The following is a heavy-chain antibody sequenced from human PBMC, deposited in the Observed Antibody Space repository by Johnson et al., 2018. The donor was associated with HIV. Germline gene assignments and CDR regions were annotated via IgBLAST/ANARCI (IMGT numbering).Heavy chain of an antibody. Sequence: QVQLVESGGGVVQPGRSLRLSCAASGFTFSSYGMHWVRQAPGKGLEWVAVIWYDGSNKYYADSVKGRFTISRDISKNTLYLLMNSLRPDDTAVYYCARVQITYDYDSRSTWSSNAFDIWGQGTMVTVSS. CDR2: IWYDGSNK. J-gene: IGHJ3*02. CDR1: GFTFSSYG. CDR3: ARVQITYDYDSRSTWSSNAFDI. D-gene: IGHD3-22*01. V-gene: IGHV3-30*19.